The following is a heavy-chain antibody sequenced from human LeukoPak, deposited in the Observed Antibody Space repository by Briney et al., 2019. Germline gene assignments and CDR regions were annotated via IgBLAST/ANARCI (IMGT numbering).Heavy chain of an antibody. D-gene: IGHD2-2*01. CDR3: ARDPPDCSSTSCYPRHWFDP. CDR2: INPSGGST. CDR1: GYTFSGFY. J-gene: IGHJ5*02. Sequence: ASVKVSCKASGYTFSGFYIHWVRQAPGQGLEWMGWINPSGGSTSYAQKFQGRVTMTRDTSTSTVYMELSSLRSEDTAVYYCARDPPDCSSTSCYPRHWFDPWGQGTLVTVSS. V-gene: IGHV1-46*01.